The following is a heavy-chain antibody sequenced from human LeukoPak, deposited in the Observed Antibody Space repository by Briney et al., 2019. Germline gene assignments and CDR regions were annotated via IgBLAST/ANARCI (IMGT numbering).Heavy chain of an antibody. V-gene: IGHV4-59*01. CDR3: ARGADSSGYYSIFYFDY. J-gene: IGHJ4*02. CDR2: TYYSGST. Sequence: PSETLSLTCAVYGGSFSGYYWNWIRQPQGKGLEWIGYTYYSGSTNYNPSLKSRVTISVDTSKNQFSLKLSSVTAADTAVYYCARGADSSGYYSIFYFDYWGQGTLVTVSS. D-gene: IGHD3-22*01. CDR1: GGSFSGYY.